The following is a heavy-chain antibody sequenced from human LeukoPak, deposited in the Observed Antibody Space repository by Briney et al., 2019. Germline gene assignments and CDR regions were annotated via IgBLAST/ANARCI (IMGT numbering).Heavy chain of an antibody. Sequence: SETLSLTCSVSGYSISSGYYRGWFRQPPGKGLEWIGSIYYSGSTYYNPSLKSRVTISVDTSKNQFSLKLSSVTAADTAVYYCARRGYYDSSGYYPWGQGTLVTVSS. J-gene: IGHJ5*02. CDR2: IYYSGST. V-gene: IGHV4-38-2*02. CDR1: GYSISSGYY. D-gene: IGHD3-22*01. CDR3: ARRGYYDSSGYYP.